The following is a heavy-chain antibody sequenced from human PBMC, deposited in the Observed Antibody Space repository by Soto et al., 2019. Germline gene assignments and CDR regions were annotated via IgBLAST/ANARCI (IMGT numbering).Heavy chain of an antibody. D-gene: IGHD6-13*01. J-gene: IGHJ5*02. CDR1: GGSFSGYY. V-gene: IGHV4-34*01. Sequence: QVQLQQWGAGLLKPSETLSLTCAVYGGSFSGYYWSWIRQPPGKGLEWIGEINHSGSTNYNPSLKSRVTISVDTSKNQFSLKLSSVTAADTAVYYCARGRIAAAGTRKYWFDPWGQGTLVTVSS. CDR2: INHSGST. CDR3: ARGRIAAAGTRKYWFDP.